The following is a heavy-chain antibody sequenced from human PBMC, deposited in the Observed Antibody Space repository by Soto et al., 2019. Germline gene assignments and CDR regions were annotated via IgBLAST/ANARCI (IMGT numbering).Heavy chain of an antibody. D-gene: IGHD2-21*02. CDR3: ARDEGYCGGDCYSYYFDY. Sequence: QVQLVQSGAEVRKPGASVKVSCKASGYTFTTYGISWVRQAPGQGLEWMGWISAYNGNTNYAQKLQGRVTMTTDTASSTGYMELRSLRSGDTAVYYCARDEGYCGGDCYSYYFDYWGQGTLVTVSS. CDR2: ISAYNGNT. CDR1: GYTFTTYG. J-gene: IGHJ4*02. V-gene: IGHV1-18*01.